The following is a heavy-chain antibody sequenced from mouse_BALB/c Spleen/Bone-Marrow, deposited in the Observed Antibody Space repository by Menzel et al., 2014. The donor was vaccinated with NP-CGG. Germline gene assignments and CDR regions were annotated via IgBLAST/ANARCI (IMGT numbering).Heavy chain of an antibody. Sequence: EVKLMESGGGLVQPGGSLRLSCATSGFTFTDNYMTWVRQPPGKALEWLGFIRNKANGYTTEYSASVQGRFTISRDNSQSILYLQMNTLRAEDSATYYCARDSDWFAYWGQGTLVTVSA. CDR1: GFTFTDNY. CDR2: IRNKANGYTT. CDR3: ARDSDWFAY. V-gene: IGHV7-3*02. J-gene: IGHJ3*01.